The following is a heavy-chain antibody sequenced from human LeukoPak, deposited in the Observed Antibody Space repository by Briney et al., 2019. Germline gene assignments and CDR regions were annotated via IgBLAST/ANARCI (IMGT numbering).Heavy chain of an antibody. V-gene: IGHV3-7*01. CDR3: ARAGVTNQLGETYWYFDL. D-gene: IGHD1-1*01. CDR2: IEKDGSAT. J-gene: IGHJ2*01. CDR1: GFTFSNYW. Sequence: GGSLRLSCVASGFTFSNYWMSWVRQAPGKGLEWVAKIEKDGSATYYVDSMKGRFTVSRDNAANSLYLQMSNLGVEDTAVYSCARAGVTNQLGETYWYFDLWDRGTLVTVSS.